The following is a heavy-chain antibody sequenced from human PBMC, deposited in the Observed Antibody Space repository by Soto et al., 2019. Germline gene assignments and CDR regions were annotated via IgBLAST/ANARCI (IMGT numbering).Heavy chain of an antibody. CDR2: VSSDGTTT. Sequence: GGSLRLSCAASGFDLRNNWMHWVRQAPGKGLEWVSRVSSDGTTTTYADSVKGRFTISRDNAKNTLYLQMDSLRAEDTAMYYCARFGTYSDTSGFLYWGQGTLVTVSS. J-gene: IGHJ4*02. V-gene: IGHV3-74*01. CDR3: ARFGTYSDTSGFLY. D-gene: IGHD3-22*01. CDR1: GFDLRNNW.